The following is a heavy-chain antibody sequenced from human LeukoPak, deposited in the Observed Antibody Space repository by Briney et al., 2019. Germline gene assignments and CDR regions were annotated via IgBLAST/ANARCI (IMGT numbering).Heavy chain of an antibody. CDR3: VRGYDISGYPLDY. Sequence: SETLSLTCTVSGGSIRSSSYYWGWIRQPPGKGLEWIGSTYYSGNTYYNPSLKSRVTISVDTSKNQLSLNLSSVTAADTAVYYCVRGYDISGYPLDYWGRGTLVTVSS. J-gene: IGHJ4*02. D-gene: IGHD3-22*01. CDR1: GGSIRSSSYY. CDR2: TYYSGNT. V-gene: IGHV4-39*01.